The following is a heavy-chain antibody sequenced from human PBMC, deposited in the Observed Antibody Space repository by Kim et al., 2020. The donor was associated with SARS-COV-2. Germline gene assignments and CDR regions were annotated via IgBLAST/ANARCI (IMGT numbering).Heavy chain of an antibody. J-gene: IGHJ4*02. Sequence: ASVKVSCKASAYSFTSYAVSWVRQAPGQGLEWMGWINTNTGNPTYAQGFTGRFVFSLDTSVSAAYLQISSLKAEDTAVYYCARDLRADYFDTWGQGTLGT. CDR2: INTNTGNP. CDR3: ARDLRADYFDT. D-gene: IGHD3-9*01. CDR1: AYSFTSYA. V-gene: IGHV7-4-1*02.